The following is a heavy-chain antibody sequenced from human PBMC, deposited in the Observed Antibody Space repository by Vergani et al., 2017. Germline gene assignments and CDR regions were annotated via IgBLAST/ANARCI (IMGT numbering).Heavy chain of an antibody. J-gene: IGHJ4*02. CDR2: LTASGSGI. Sequence: EVQLLESGGRLVQPGGSLRLSCVASGFAFSRYAMSWVRQAPGKGLEWVSGLTASGSGISYADSVRGRFTISRDNSKNTLFLQMDSLRAEDTAVYYCAKSGWLQHFGAHYFDSWGQGILVTVSP. CDR3: AKSGWLQHFGAHYFDS. V-gene: IGHV3-23*01. CDR1: GFAFSRYA. D-gene: IGHD5-24*01.